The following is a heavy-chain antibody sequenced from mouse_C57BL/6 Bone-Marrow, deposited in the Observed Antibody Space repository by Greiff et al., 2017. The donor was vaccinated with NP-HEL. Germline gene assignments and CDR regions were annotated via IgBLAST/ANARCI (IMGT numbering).Heavy chain of an antibody. CDR2: INYDGSST. Sequence: EVHLVESEGGLVQPGSSMKLSCTASGFTFSDYYMAWVRQVPEKGLEWVANINYDGSSTYYLDSLKSRFIISRDNAKNILYLQMSSLKSEDTATYYCARATAQATPYAMDYWGQGTSVTVSS. CDR3: ARATAQATPYAMDY. CDR1: GFTFSDYY. V-gene: IGHV5-16*01. J-gene: IGHJ4*01. D-gene: IGHD3-2*02.